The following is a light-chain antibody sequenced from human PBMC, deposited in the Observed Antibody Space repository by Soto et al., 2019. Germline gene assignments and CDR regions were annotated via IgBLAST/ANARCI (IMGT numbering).Light chain of an antibody. V-gene: IGKV3-11*01. CDR3: KQRSNRIT. CDR1: QSVSGN. J-gene: IGKJ5*01. Sequence: ELVMTQSPATLSVSPGDSVTLSCRASQSVSGNLAWYQQKPGQAPRLLIYDISTRAAAIQARFSGSGSGTEFTLTVRSLEPEDFALYYCKQRSNRITCGQGTRLEIK. CDR2: DIS.